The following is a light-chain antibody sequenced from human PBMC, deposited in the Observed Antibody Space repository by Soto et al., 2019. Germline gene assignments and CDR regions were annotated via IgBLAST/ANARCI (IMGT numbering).Light chain of an antibody. J-gene: IGLJ1*01. Sequence: QSVLTQPPSASGTPGQRVTISCSGSSSNIGSNYVYWYQQLPGTAPKLLIFGNNQRPSGVPDRFSGSKSGTSASLTISGLQAEDEADYYCCSYAGSSTFYVFGTGTKVTVL. CDR1: SSNIGSNY. V-gene: IGLV1-47*02. CDR3: CSYAGSSTFYV. CDR2: GNN.